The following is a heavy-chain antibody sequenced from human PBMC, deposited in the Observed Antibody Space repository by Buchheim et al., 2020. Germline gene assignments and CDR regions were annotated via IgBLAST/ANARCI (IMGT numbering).Heavy chain of an antibody. CDR2: IYYSGST. J-gene: IGHJ2*01. D-gene: IGHD3-16*01. V-gene: IGHV4-59*08. CDR1: GGSISSYY. Sequence: QLQLQESGPGLVKPSETLSLTCTVSGGSISSYYWSWIRQPPGKGLEWIGYIYYSGSTNYNPSLKSRVTISVDTSKNQFSLKLSSVTAADTAVYYCARRTIGGGFDLWGRGTL. CDR3: ARRTIGGGFDL.